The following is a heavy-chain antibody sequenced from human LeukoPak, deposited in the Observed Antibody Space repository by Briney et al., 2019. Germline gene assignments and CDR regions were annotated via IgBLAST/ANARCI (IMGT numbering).Heavy chain of an antibody. J-gene: IGHJ3*02. CDR3: ARDTSHYYDSSGYLDAFDI. CDR1: GGSISSGGYY. D-gene: IGHD3-22*01. V-gene: IGHV4-31*03. CDR2: IYYSGST. Sequence: SETLSLTCTVSGGSISSGGYYWSWIRQHPGKGLEWIGYIYYSGSTYYNPSLKSRVTISVGTSKNQLSLKLSSVTAADTAVYYCARDTSHYYDSSGYLDAFDIWGQGTMVTVSS.